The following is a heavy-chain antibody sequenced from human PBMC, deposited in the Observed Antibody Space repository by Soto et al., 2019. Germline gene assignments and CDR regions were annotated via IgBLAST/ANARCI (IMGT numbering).Heavy chain of an antibody. Sequence: SVKVSCKASGGTFSSYAISWVRQAPGQGLEWMGGIIPIFGTANYAQKFQGRVTITADESTSTAYMELSSLRSEDTAVYYCAPQVRGVIRSDGCYCYGMDGWGQGTTVSVSS. CDR1: GGTFSSYA. V-gene: IGHV1-69*13. CDR3: APQVRGVIRSDGCYCYGMDG. D-gene: IGHD3-10*01. J-gene: IGHJ6*02. CDR2: IIPIFGTA.